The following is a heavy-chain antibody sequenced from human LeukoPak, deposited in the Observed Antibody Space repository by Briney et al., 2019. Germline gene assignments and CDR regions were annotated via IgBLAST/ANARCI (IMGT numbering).Heavy chain of an antibody. CDR1: GFTFSSYA. CDR3: AKSARNADYYYYYMDV. V-gene: IGHV3-23*01. J-gene: IGHJ6*03. Sequence: GGSLRLSCAASGFTFSSYAMIWVRQAPGKGLEWVSAISGSGGSTYYADSVKGRFTISRDNSKNTLYLQMNSLRAEDTAVYYCAKSARNADYYYYYMDVWGKGTTVTVSS. D-gene: IGHD6-6*01. CDR2: ISGSGGST.